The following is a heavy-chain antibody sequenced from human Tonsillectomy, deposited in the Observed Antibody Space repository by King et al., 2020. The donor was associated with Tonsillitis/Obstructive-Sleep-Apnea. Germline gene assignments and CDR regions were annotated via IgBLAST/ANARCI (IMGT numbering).Heavy chain of an antibody. J-gene: IGHJ4*02. D-gene: IGHD2-15*01. Sequence: VQLVESGAELKKPGASVKVSCKASGYTFTRYYMHWVRQAPGQGLEWMGVINPSGGSTNYAQKFRGRVTMTRDTSTSTVYMELSSLRSEDTAVYYFASWCGGSCDSARSYSSDYWGQGTLVTVS. CDR3: ASWCGGSCDSARSYSSDY. V-gene: IGHV1-46*01. CDR2: INPSGGST. CDR1: GYTFTRYY.